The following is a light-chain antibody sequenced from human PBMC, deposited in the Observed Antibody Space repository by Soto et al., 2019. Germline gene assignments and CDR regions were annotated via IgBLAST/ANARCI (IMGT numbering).Light chain of an antibody. J-gene: IGKJ1*01. CDR2: DAS. CDR3: QQYDTDWT. Sequence: DIQMTQSPSTLAASIGDRVNITCRASQNIHTWLAWYQQRPGKAPKLLIYDASTLESGVQSRFSGGGSGTEFSLTVSSLQPDDFATYYCQQYDTDWTFGLGTKVEIK. V-gene: IGKV1-5*01. CDR1: QNIHTW.